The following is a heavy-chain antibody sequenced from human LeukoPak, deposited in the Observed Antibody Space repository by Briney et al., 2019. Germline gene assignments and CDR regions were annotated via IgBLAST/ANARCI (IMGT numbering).Heavy chain of an antibody. J-gene: IGHJ6*03. D-gene: IGHD5-18*01. V-gene: IGHV4-59*01. CDR1: GGSISSYY. CDR2: IHYSGST. CDR3: ARTTEGGYTYGYFYYYYMDV. Sequence: PSETLSLTCTVSGGSISSYYWSWIRQPPGKGLEWIGYIHYSGSTHYNPSLKSRVTISVDTSKNQFSLKLSSVTAADTAVYYCARTTEGGYTYGYFYYYYMDVWGKGTTVTISS.